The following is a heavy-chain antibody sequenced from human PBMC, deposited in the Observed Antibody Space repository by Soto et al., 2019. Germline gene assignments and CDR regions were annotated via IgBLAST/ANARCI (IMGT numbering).Heavy chain of an antibody. CDR1: GFTFSSYS. D-gene: IGHD4-17*01. V-gene: IGHV3-48*04. CDR2: ISSSSSTI. J-gene: IGHJ3*02. Sequence: GGSLRLSCAASGFTFSSYSMNWVRQAPGKGLERVSYISSSSSTIYYADSVKGRFNISRDNAKNSLYLQMNSLRAEDTAVYYCARAPEPTAFDIWGQGTMVTVSS. CDR3: ARAPEPTAFDI.